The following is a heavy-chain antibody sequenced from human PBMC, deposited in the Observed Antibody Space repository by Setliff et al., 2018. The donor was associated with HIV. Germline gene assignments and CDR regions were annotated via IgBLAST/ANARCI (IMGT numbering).Heavy chain of an antibody. CDR2: VYTTGGT. J-gene: IGHJ3*02. V-gene: IGHV4-61*09. CDR3: ARAPTGVTSAFDI. CDR1: GGSISSGIYY. D-gene: IGHD2-8*02. Sequence: PSETLSLTCTVSGGSISSGIYYWIWIRQPAGKGLEWIGHVYTTGGTNYNPSLESRLTISVDTSRNQFSLRLSSVTAADTAVYYWARAPTGVTSAFDIWGQGTLVTVSS.